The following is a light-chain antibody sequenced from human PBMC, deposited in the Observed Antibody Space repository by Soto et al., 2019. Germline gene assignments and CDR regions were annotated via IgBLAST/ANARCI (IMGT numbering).Light chain of an antibody. V-gene: IGKV1-39*01. Sequence: DIQMTQSPSSLSASVGDRVTITCRADQSISNYVNWYQQRPGRAPELLIYAASSLQSGVPSRLSGSGSGTDFTLTISSLQPEDFASYYCQQSYTTPYTFGQGTKLQI. CDR2: AAS. CDR1: QSISNY. CDR3: QQSYTTPYT. J-gene: IGKJ2*01.